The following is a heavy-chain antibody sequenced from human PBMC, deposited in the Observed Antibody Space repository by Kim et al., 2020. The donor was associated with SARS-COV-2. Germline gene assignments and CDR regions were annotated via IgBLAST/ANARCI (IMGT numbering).Heavy chain of an antibody. D-gene: IGHD3-16*01. CDR3: ARGGGSGGFFDY. Sequence: YYIPAPKSRVTLSVDTSKNQFSLKLSSVTAADTAVYYCARGGGSGGFFDYWGQGTLVTVSS. V-gene: IGHV4-31*02. J-gene: IGHJ4*02.